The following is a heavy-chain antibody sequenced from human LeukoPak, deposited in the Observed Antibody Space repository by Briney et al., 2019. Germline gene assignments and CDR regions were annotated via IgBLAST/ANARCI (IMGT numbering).Heavy chain of an antibody. CDR1: GDSISSGDYY. V-gene: IGHV4-30-4*01. D-gene: IGHD3-9*01. CDR2: IYYYGIT. CDR3: AGAVTGYYLSHYYFPY. Sequence: PSETLSLTCTVSGDSISSGDYYWTWIRQPPGKGLEWIGYIYYYGITYYNPSLKSRVIISVDQPKKQFSLKLSSVTAADTAVYYCAGAVTGYYLSHYYFPYWGRGTLVTVSS. J-gene: IGHJ4*02.